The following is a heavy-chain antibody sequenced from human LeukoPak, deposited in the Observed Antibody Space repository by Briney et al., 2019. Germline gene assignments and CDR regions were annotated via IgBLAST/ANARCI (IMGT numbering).Heavy chain of an antibody. CDR1: GYSFNTFW. CDR2: IYPGDSDT. D-gene: IGHD5-18*01. V-gene: IGHV5-51*01. Sequence: GGSLKISCQGSGYSFNTFWIGWVRQMPGKGLEWIGIIYPGDSDTRYSPSFQGQVTISADKSISTAYLQWSSLKASDTAMYYCATPRGYSYGFDYWGQGTLVTVSS. J-gene: IGHJ4*02. CDR3: ATPRGYSYGFDY.